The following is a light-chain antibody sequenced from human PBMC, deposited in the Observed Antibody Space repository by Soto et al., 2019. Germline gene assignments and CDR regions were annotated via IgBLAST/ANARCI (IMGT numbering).Light chain of an antibody. Sequence: QSALTQPPSVSGSPGQSVTISCTGTSSDVGGYNFVSWYQHHPGKGPKLMIYEVTKRPSGVPDRFSGSKSGNTASLTVSGLQTEDEADYYCSSYAGSNILFGGGTKLTVL. CDR1: SSDVGGYNF. CDR3: SSYAGSNIL. J-gene: IGLJ2*01. CDR2: EVT. V-gene: IGLV2-8*01.